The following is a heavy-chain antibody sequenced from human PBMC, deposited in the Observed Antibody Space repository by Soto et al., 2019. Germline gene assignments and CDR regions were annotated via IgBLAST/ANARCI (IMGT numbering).Heavy chain of an antibody. V-gene: IGHV3-7*01. Sequence: EVQLVESGGGLVQPGGSLRLSCAASEFTFDKYYMTWVRQVPGKGSEWVANIKPDGSEQYYVDSVKGRFTISRDNANNSLYLQMNSLRAEDTAVYFCARGNWNYYYGFDVWGQGTTVTVSS. CDR2: IKPDGSEQ. D-gene: IGHD1-20*01. CDR3: ARGNWNYYYGFDV. J-gene: IGHJ6*02. CDR1: EFTFDKYY.